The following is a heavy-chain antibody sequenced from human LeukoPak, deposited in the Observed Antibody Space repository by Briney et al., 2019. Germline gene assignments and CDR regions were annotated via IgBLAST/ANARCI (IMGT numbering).Heavy chain of an antibody. J-gene: IGHJ4*02. Sequence: PGGSLRLSCAASGFTFSSYGMNWVRQVPGKGLEWVSYISSSGSTIYYADSVKGRFTISRDNAKNSLYLQMNSLRAEDTAVYYCARVAAKTVEYWGQGTLVAVSS. V-gene: IGHV3-48*04. CDR3: ARVAAKTVEY. D-gene: IGHD2-15*01. CDR2: ISSSGSTI. CDR1: GFTFSSYG.